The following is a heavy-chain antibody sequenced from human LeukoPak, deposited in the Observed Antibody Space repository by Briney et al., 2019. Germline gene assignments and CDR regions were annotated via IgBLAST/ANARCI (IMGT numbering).Heavy chain of an antibody. CDR3: ARGRGSRIAVAFWVY. D-gene: IGHD6-19*01. CDR2: IYTSGST. V-gene: IGHV4-4*07. Sequence: SETLSLTCAVSGGSISNYYWSWIRQPAGEGLEWIGRIYTSGSTNYNPSLKSRVTISVDTSKNQFSLKLSSVTAADTAVYYCARGRGSRIAVAFWVYWGQGTLVTVSS. J-gene: IGHJ4*02. CDR1: GGSISNYY.